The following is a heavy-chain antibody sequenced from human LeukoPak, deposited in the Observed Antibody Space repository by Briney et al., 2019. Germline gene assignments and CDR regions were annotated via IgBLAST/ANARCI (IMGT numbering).Heavy chain of an antibody. CDR3: ARDKGSSSGDY. Sequence: SETLSLTCTVSGGSISSGSYSWSWIRQPAGKGLEWIGRIYTSGSTNYNPSLKSRVTISVDTSKNQFSLKLSSVTAADTAVYYCARDKGSSSGDYWGQGTLVTVSS. CDR2: IYTSGST. J-gene: IGHJ4*02. V-gene: IGHV4-61*02. D-gene: IGHD6-6*01. CDR1: GGSISSGSYS.